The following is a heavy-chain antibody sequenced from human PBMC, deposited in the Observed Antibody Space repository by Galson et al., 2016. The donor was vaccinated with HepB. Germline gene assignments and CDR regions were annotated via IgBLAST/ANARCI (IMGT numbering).Heavy chain of an antibody. D-gene: IGHD3-10*01. V-gene: IGHV4-39*07. J-gene: IGHJ4*02. CDR3: ARDSEPGKYGSGSGSFDY. Sequence: GLEWIGTIYYVGNTYYNPSLKSRVTISVDTSKKQFSLNLSSVTAADTAVYYCARDSEPGKYGSGSGSFDYWGQGTLVTVSS. CDR2: IYYVGNT.